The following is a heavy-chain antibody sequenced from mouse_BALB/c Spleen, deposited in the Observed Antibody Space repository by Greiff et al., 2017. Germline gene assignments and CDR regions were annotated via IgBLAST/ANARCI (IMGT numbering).Heavy chain of an antibody. J-gene: IGHJ4*01. CDR2: IYPGGGYT. Sequence: VKLQQSGAELVRPGTSVKISCKASGYTFTNYWLGWVKQRPGHGLEWIGDIYPGGGYTNYNEKFKGKATLTADTSSSTAYMQLSSLTSEDSAVYFCARGGYGKGYYAMDYWGQGTSVTVSS. CDR3: ARGGYGKGYYAMDY. CDR1: GYTFTNYW. V-gene: IGHV1-63*02. D-gene: IGHD2-10*02.